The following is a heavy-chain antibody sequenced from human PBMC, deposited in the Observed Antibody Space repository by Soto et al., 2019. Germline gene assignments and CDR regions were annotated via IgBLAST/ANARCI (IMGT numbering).Heavy chain of an antibody. CDR1: GGAFSGYY. CDR3: ARESHDILTGPPWVWYFDL. CDR2: INDRGSI. D-gene: IGHD3-9*01. V-gene: IGHV4-34*01. Sequence: QVQLQQWGAGPLRPLETLSLTCGVSGGAFSGYYWARIRQSPGQGLEWIGEINDRGSINYNPSLKSRVSISVDTSKTHYSLKLRSVTAADTAVYYCARESHDILTGPPWVWYFDLWGRGTLVTVSS. J-gene: IGHJ2*01.